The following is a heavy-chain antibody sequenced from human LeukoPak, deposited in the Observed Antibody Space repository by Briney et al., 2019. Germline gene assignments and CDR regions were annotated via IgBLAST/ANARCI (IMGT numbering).Heavy chain of an antibody. CDR3: TTDLSELDDSGYYAKYFHH. D-gene: IGHD3-22*01. J-gene: IGHJ1*01. CDR2: IKSKTDGGTI. CDR1: GFTFSKVW. Sequence: GGSLRLSCAASGFTFSKVWMSWVRQAPGKGLEWVGRIKSKTDGGTIDYAAPVKVRSTISRNDSKDTLFLQMNSLKTEDTAVYYCTTDLSELDDSGYYAKYFHHWGQGTLVSVSS. V-gene: IGHV3-15*01.